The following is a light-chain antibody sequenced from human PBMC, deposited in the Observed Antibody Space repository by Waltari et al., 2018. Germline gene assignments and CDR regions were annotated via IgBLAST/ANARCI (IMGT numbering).Light chain of an antibody. V-gene: IGKV2-28*01. J-gene: IGKJ1*01. Sequence: DIVMTQSPLSLSVTPGEPASISSRSSQSLLHSSVNTILDWYLQKPWQSPQLLIYLVSNRASAVPARISDSGSGADFTLKNSRVEAEDVGVYFCMQARQTPWTFGQGTKVEIK. CDR2: LVS. CDR1: QSLLHSSVNTI. CDR3: MQARQTPWT.